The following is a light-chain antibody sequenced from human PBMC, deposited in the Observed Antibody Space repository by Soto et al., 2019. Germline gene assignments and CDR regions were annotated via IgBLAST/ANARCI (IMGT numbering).Light chain of an antibody. CDR3: QQSYSTPRT. J-gene: IGKJ1*01. Sequence: IPMTQSPSTLSASVGRTVTITCRASQTISVSVAWYQQKPGKAPKLLIFGATTLQRGVPSRFSGSGSGTDFTLTISSLRPEDFATYYCQQSYSTPRTFGQGTKVDIK. CDR1: QTISVS. CDR2: GAT. V-gene: IGKV1-39*01.